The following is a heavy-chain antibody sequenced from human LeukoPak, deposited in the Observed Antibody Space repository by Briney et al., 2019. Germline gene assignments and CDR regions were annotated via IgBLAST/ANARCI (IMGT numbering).Heavy chain of an antibody. V-gene: IGHV4-34*01. CDR3: ARASPTYYFGSGSLDY. CDR2: INHSGST. J-gene: IGHJ4*01. D-gene: IGHD3-10*01. Sequence: SETLSLTCAVYGGSFSGYYWSWIRQPPGKGLEWIGEINHSGSTNYNPSLKSRVTISVDKSKTQFSLKLSSVTAADTAVYYCARASPTYYFGSGSLDYWGQGTLVTVSS. CDR1: GGSFSGYY.